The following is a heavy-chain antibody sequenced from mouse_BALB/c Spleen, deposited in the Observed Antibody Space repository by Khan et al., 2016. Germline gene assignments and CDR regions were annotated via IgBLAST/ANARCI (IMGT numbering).Heavy chain of an antibody. Sequence: LVKTGASVKISCKASGYSFTGYYMHWVKQSHGKSLEWIGYITSYNGATSYNQKFKGKATFTVDTSSSTAYMQFNSLTSEDSAGYYCARPCSSSFVWFAYCGQETLVTVSA. J-gene: IGHJ3*01. CDR2: ITSYNGAT. V-gene: IGHV1S34*01. CDR3: ARPCSSSFVWFAY. CDR1: GYSFTGYY. D-gene: IGHD1-1*01.